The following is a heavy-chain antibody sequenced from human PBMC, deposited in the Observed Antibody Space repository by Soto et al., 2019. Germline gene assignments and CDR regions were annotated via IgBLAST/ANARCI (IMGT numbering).Heavy chain of an antibody. Sequence: GGSLRLSCAASGFTFSSYGMHWVRQAPGKGLEWVAVISYDGSNKYYVDSVKGRFTISRDNSKNTLYLQMSSLRAEDTAVYYCARDFAVARYMRNWFDPWGQGTMVTVSS. CDR3: ARDFAVARYMRNWFDP. D-gene: IGHD6-19*01. CDR1: GFTFSSYG. V-gene: IGHV3-33*08. J-gene: IGHJ5*02. CDR2: ISYDGSNK.